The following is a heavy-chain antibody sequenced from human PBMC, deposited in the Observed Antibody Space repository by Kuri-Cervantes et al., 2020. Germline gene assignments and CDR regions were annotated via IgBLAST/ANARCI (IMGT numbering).Heavy chain of an antibody. CDR1: GFTFSSYG. V-gene: IGHV3-30*19. Sequence: GGSLRLSCAASGFTFSSYGMHWVRQAPGKGLEWVAVISYDGSNKYYADSVEGRFTISRDNSKNTLYLQMNSLRAEDTAVYYCARDWGIAAEKGDYWGQGTLVTVSS. CDR3: ARDWGIAAEKGDY. CDR2: ISYDGSNK. D-gene: IGHD6-13*01. J-gene: IGHJ4*02.